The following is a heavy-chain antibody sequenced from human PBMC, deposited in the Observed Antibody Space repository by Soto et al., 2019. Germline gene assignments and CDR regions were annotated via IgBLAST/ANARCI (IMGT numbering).Heavy chain of an antibody. J-gene: IGHJ5*02. CDR3: ARVDYCSGGSCYGFDP. D-gene: IGHD2-15*01. V-gene: IGHV1-69*13. CDR2: IIPIFGTA. Sequence: ASVKVSCKASGGTFSIYSISWVRQAPGQGLEWMGGIIPIFGTANYAQKFQGRVTITADESTSTAYMELSSLRSEDTAVYYCARVDYCSGGSCYGFDPWGQGTLVTVSS. CDR1: GGTFSIYS.